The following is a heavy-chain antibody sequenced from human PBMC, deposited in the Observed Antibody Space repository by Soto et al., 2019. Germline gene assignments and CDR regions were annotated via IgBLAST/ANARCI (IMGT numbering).Heavy chain of an antibody. Sequence: QVQLVQSGAEVKKPGASVKVSCKASGYTFTSYDINWVRQATGQGFEWMGWMNPNSGNTGYAQKCHGRFTITRDSSITTADLELSSLRSEDTAVYYCTTSPRTWGFEYWGLGTLVTVSS. CDR2: MNPNSGNT. CDR1: GYTFTSYD. CDR3: TTSPRTWGFEY. V-gene: IGHV1-8*01. D-gene: IGHD7-27*01. J-gene: IGHJ4*02.